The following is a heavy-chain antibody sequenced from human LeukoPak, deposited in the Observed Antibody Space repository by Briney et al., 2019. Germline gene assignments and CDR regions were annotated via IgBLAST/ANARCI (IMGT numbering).Heavy chain of an antibody. J-gene: IGHJ6*02. Sequence: GGSLRLSCAASGFTFSSYNMNWVRQAPGKGLEWVSSISSSSSYIYYADSVRGRFTISRDNAKNSLYLQINSLRAEDTAVYYCASYLTSTPSGMDVWGQGTTVTVSS. V-gene: IGHV3-21*01. D-gene: IGHD2/OR15-2a*01. CDR3: ASYLTSTPSGMDV. CDR2: ISSSSSYI. CDR1: GFTFSSYN.